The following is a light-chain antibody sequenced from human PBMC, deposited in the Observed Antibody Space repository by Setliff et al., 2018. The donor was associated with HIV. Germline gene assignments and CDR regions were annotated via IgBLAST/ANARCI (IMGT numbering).Light chain of an antibody. Sequence: SYELTQPPSVSVAPGKTARMTCEGNNIGSKSVHWYQQKPGQAPVLVVYDDNDRPSGITERFSGSNSGHTATLTIIRVEAGDEADYYCQVWESSSDHWVFGGGTKGTV. CDR2: DDN. CDR3: QVWESSSDHWV. CDR1: NIGSKS. V-gene: IGLV3-21*03. J-gene: IGLJ3*02.